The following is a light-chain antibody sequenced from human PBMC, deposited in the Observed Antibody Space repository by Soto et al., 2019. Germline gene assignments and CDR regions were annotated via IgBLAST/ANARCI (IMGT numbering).Light chain of an antibody. V-gene: IGKV1-5*01. Sequence: DIQMTQSPSTLSASVGDRVTITCRASQSISSWLAWYQQKPGKAPKLLIYDASSLESGVPSRFSGSGSGTEFTLTISSLQPDDFSTYYCQQYNSYWWTFGQWTKLEIK. CDR1: QSISSW. CDR3: QQYNSYWWT. CDR2: DAS. J-gene: IGKJ1*01.